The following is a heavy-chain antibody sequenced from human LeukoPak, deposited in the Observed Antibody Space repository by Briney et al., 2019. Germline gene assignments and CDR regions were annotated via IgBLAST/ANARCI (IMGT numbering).Heavy chain of an antibody. D-gene: IGHD6-19*01. Sequence: GGSLRLSCAASGFTFSSYAMSWVRQAPGKGLEWVSAISGSGGSTYYADSVKGRFTISRDNPKNTLYLQMNSLRAEDTAVYYCAKDRGISSGSFFDYWGQGTLVTVSS. J-gene: IGHJ4*02. CDR2: ISGSGGST. CDR1: GFTFSSYA. V-gene: IGHV3-23*01. CDR3: AKDRGISSGSFFDY.